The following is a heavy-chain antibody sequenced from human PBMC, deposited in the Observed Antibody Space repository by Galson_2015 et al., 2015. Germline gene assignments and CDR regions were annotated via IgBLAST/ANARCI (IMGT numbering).Heavy chain of an antibody. CDR1: GFTFSSYA. Sequence: SLRLSCAASGFTFSSYAMHWVRQAPGKGLEWVAVISYDGSNKYYADSVKGRFTISRDNSKNTLYLQMNSLRAEDTAVYYCAKAGQFRYFDWLFQYFDYWGNGTLVTVSS. CDR3: AKAGQFRYFDWLFQYFDY. CDR2: ISYDGSNK. J-gene: IGHJ4*01. V-gene: IGHV3-30*18. D-gene: IGHD3-9*01.